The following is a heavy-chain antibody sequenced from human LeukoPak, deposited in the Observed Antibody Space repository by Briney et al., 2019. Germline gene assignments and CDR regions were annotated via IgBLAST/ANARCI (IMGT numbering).Heavy chain of an antibody. CDR1: GGSFSGYY. CDR2: INHSGST. V-gene: IGHV4-34*01. CDR3: ARETTVVTPGRSDVFDI. Sequence: KPSETLSLTCAVYGGSFSGYYWSWIRQPPGKGLEWIGEINHSGSTNYNPSLKSRVTISVDTSKNQFSLKLSSVTAADTAVYYCARETTVVTPGRSDVFDIWGQGTMVTVSS. D-gene: IGHD4-23*01. J-gene: IGHJ3*02.